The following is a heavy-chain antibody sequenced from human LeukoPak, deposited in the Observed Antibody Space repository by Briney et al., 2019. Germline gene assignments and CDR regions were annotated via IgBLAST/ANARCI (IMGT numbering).Heavy chain of an antibody. Sequence: PGGSLRLSCAASGFTFSSYSMNWVRQAPGKGLEWVSSISSSSSYIYYADSVKGRFTISRDSAKNSLYLQMNSLRAEDTAVYYCARDGSVGQDFDYWGQGTLVTVSS. CDR3: ARDGSVGQDFDY. V-gene: IGHV3-21*01. CDR2: ISSSSSYI. CDR1: GFTFSSYS. J-gene: IGHJ4*02. D-gene: IGHD3-10*01.